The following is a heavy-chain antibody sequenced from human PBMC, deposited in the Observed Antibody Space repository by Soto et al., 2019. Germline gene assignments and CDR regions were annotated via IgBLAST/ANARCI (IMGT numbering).Heavy chain of an antibody. CDR2: IYHSGST. J-gene: IGHJ6*02. V-gene: IGHV4-30-2*01. CDR3: DRGRRYCSGGSCYGNYYYYGMDV. Sequence: QLQLQESGSGLVKPSQTLSLTCAVSGGSISSGGYSWSWIRQPPGKGLEWIGYIYHSGSTYYNQSLKSRVTISVDRSKKQFSLKLSSVTAADTAVYYCDRGRRYCSGGSCYGNYYYYGMDVWGQGTTVTVSS. D-gene: IGHD2-15*01. CDR1: GGSISSGGYS.